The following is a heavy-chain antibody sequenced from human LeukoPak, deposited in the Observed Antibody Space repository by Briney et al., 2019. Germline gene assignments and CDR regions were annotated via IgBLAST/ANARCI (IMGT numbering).Heavy chain of an antibody. CDR3: AKDLDGHSYDYDAFDI. J-gene: IGHJ3*02. CDR1: GGSFNGYY. CDR2: INHSGST. V-gene: IGHV4-34*01. D-gene: IGHD3-16*01. Sequence: PSETLSLTCAVYGGSFNGYYWSWIRQPPGKGLEWIGEINHSGSTNYNPSLESRVTISVDTSKNQFSLKLSSVTAADTAVYYCAKDLDGHSYDYDAFDIWGQGTMVTVSS.